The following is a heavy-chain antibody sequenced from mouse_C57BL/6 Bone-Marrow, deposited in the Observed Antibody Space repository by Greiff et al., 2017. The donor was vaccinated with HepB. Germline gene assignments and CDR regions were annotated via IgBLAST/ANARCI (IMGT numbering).Heavy chain of an antibody. V-gene: IGHV1-81*01. J-gene: IGHJ2*01. CDR3: ARFRYYGSSYGLFDY. D-gene: IGHD1-1*01. CDR2: IYPRSGNT. Sequence: VKLQESGAELARPGASVKLSCKASGYTFTSYGISWVKQRTGQGLEWIGEIYPRSGNTYYNEKFKGKATLTADKSSSTAYMELRSLTSEDSAFYFCARFRYYGSSYGLFDYWGQGTTLTVSS. CDR1: GYTFTSYG.